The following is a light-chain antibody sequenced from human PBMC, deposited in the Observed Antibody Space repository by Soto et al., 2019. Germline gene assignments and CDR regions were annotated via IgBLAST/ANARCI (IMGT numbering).Light chain of an antibody. Sequence: DIQMTQSLSSLSASVGDRVTLACRASQGISNYLNWYQQKPGKAPKLLMYAASNLQSGVPSRFSGSGSGTYFTLIISSLQPEDSATYSCQQTYTTSYTFGQGTKLEIK. CDR3: QQTYTTSYT. CDR2: AAS. CDR1: QGISNY. V-gene: IGKV1-39*01. J-gene: IGKJ2*01.